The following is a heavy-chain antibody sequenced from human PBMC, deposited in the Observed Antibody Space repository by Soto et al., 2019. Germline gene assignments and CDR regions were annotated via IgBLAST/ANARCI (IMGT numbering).Heavy chain of an antibody. D-gene: IGHD2-15*01. Sequence: SETLSLTCTVSGGSISSSSYYWGWIRQPPGKGLEWIGSIYYSGSTYYNPSLKSRVTISVDTSKNQFSLKLSSVTAADTAVYYCARLVNYFDYWGQGTLVTVSS. CDR1: GGSISSSSYY. CDR2: IYYSGST. CDR3: ARLVNYFDY. V-gene: IGHV4-39*01. J-gene: IGHJ4*02.